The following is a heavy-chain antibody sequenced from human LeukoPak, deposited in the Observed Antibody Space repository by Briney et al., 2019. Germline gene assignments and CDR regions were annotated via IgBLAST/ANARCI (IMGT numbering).Heavy chain of an antibody. V-gene: IGHV3-21*01. CDR1: GFTFSSYS. D-gene: IGHD3-10*01. Sequence: GGSLRLSCAASGFTFSSYSMNWVRQAPGKGLEWVSSISSSSSYIYYAGSVKGRFTSSRDNAKNSLYLQMNSLRAEDTAVYYCARDTFYGSGSYSSSRYMDVWGKGTTVTVSS. J-gene: IGHJ6*03. CDR3: ARDTFYGSGSYSSSRYMDV. CDR2: ISSSSSYI.